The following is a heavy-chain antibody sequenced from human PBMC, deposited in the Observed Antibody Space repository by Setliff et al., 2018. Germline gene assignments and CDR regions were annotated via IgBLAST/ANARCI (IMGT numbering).Heavy chain of an antibody. CDR3: ARGGNPPYDAFDI. D-gene: IGHD2-15*01. J-gene: IGHJ3*02. CDR2: IIPIFGTA. CDR1: GGTFGSYA. V-gene: IGHV1-69*05. Sequence: SVKVSCKASGGTFGSYAISWVRQAPGQGLEWMGGIIPIFGTANYAQKFQGRVTITTDESPSTAYMELSSLRSEDTAVYYCARGGNPPYDAFDIWGQGTMVTVSS.